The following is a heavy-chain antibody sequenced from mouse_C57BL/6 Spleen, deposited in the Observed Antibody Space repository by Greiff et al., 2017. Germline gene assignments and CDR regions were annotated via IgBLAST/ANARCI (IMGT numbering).Heavy chain of an antibody. J-gene: IGHJ3*01. Sequence: QVQLQQPGAELVKPGASVKLSCKASGYTFTSYWMQWVKQRPGQGLEWIGEIDPSDSYTNYNQKFKGKATLTVATSSSTAYMQLSSLTSEDSAVYYCARRVAQVGFAYWGQGTLVTVSA. CDR2: IDPSDSYT. V-gene: IGHV1-50*01. CDR3: ARRVAQVGFAY. CDR1: GYTFTSYW. D-gene: IGHD1-3*01.